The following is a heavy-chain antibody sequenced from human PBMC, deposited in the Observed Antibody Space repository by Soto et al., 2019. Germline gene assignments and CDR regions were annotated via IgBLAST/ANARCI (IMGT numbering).Heavy chain of an antibody. Sequence: QVQLQESGPGLVKPSQTLSLTCTVSGGSISSGGYYWSWIRQHPGKGLEWIGYIYYSGSTYYNPSLKSRVTISVDTSQNRFSLKLTSVTAADTAVYYCARVTGDYGDSTFDYWGQGTLVTVSS. CDR1: GGSISSGGYY. CDR2: IYYSGST. J-gene: IGHJ4*02. V-gene: IGHV4-31*03. D-gene: IGHD4-17*01. CDR3: ARVTGDYGDSTFDY.